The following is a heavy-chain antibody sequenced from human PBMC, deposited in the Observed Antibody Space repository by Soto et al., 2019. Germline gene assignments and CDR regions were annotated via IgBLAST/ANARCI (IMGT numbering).Heavy chain of an antibody. D-gene: IGHD2-2*01. CDR1: GGSISSYY. CDR3: AEFFKVGDYYYGMDV. J-gene: IGHJ6*02. Sequence: SETLSLTCTVSGGSISSYYWSWIRQPPGKGLEWIGYIYYSGSTNYNPSLKSRVTISVDTSKNQFSLKLSSVTAADTAVYYCAEFFKVGDYYYGMDVWGQGTTVTVSS. V-gene: IGHV4-59*08. CDR2: IYYSGST.